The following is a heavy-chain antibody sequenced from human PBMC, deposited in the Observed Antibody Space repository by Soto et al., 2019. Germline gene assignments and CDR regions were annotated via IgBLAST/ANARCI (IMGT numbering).Heavy chain of an antibody. CDR3: ARDCISTSCYYYGSYSDAFDN. V-gene: IGHV3-30-3*01. CDR2: ISYDGSNK. D-gene: IGHD2-2*01. CDR1: GFTFSSYA. Sequence: QVQLVESGGGVVQPGRSLRLSCAASGFTFSSYAMHWVRQAPGKGLEWVAVISYDGSNKYYADSVKGRFTISRDNSKNTLYLQMNSLRAEDTAVYYCARDCISTSCYYYGSYSDAFDNWGQGTMVTVSS. J-gene: IGHJ3*02.